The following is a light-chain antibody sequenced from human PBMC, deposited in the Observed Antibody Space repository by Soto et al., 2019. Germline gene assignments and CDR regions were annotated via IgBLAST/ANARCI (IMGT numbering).Light chain of an antibody. CDR3: SSYAGRNNLV. Sequence: QSALTQPPSASGSPGQSVTISCTGTSSDVGGYNYVSWYQQHPGKAPKLMIYEVSKRPSGVTDRFSGSKSGNTASLTVSGLQDEDEADYNCSSYAGRNNLVFGGGTKLTLL. V-gene: IGLV2-8*01. CDR2: EVS. J-gene: IGLJ2*01. CDR1: SSDVGGYNY.